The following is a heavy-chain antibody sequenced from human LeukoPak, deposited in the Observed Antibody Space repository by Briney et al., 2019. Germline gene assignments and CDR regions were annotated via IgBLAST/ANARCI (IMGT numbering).Heavy chain of an antibody. CDR3: ARDVTPQDIVVVPAAHDAFDI. J-gene: IGHJ3*02. D-gene: IGHD2-2*01. CDR2: IIPIFDIA. Sequence: GASVKVSCKASGGTFSSYAISWVRQAPGQGLEWMGRIIPIFDIANYAQKFQGRVTITADKSTSTAYMELSSLRSEDTAVYYCARDVTPQDIVVVPAAHDAFDIWGQGTMVTVSS. V-gene: IGHV1-69*04. CDR1: GGTFSSYA.